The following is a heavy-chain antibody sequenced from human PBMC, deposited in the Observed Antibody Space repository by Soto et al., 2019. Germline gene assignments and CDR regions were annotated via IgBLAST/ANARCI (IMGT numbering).Heavy chain of an antibody. V-gene: IGHV1-69*13. J-gene: IGHJ4*02. CDR2: IIPIFGTA. D-gene: IGHD2-2*01. Sequence: SVKVSCKASGGTFSSYAISWVRQAPGQGLEWMGGIIPIFGTANYAQKFQGRVTITADESTSTAYMELSSLRSEDTAVYYCARVRGIVVVPAASDYWAQGTLVTVSS. CDR3: ARVRGIVVVPAASDY. CDR1: GGTFSSYA.